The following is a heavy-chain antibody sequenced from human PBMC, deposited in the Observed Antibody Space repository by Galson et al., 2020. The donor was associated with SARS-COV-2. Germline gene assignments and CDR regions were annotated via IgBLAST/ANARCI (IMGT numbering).Heavy chain of an antibody. CDR1: GYTLTELS. D-gene: IGHD6-13*01. V-gene: IGHV1-24*01. CDR3: ATSPAIAAAGTSWFDP. Sequence: ASVQVSCKVSGYTLTELSMHWVRQAPGKGLEWMGGFDPEDGETIYAQKFQGRVTMTEDTSTDTAYMELSSLRSEDTAVYYCATSPAIAAAGTSWFDPWGQGTLVTVSS. J-gene: IGHJ5*02. CDR2: FDPEDGET.